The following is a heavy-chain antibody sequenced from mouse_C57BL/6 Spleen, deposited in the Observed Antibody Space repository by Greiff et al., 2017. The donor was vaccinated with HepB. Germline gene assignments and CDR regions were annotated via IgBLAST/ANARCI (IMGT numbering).Heavy chain of an antibody. Sequence: QVQLQQPGAELVKPGASVKMSCKASGYTFTSYWITWVKQRPGQGLEWIGDIYPGSGSTNYNEKFKSKATLTVDTSSSTAYMQLSSLTSEDSAVYYCAREGSFSTTVVPDYWGQGTTLTVSS. D-gene: IGHD1-1*01. V-gene: IGHV1-55*01. J-gene: IGHJ2*01. CDR3: AREGSFSTTVVPDY. CDR2: IYPGSGST. CDR1: GYTFTSYW.